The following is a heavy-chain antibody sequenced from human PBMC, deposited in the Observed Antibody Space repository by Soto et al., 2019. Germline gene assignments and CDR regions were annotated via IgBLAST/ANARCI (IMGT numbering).Heavy chain of an antibody. CDR1: GFTFSSSG. CDR2: IWYDGSKK. CDR3: IKDTTPGGLDY. J-gene: IGHJ4*02. V-gene: IGHV3-33*06. D-gene: IGHD3-16*01. Sequence: GGSLRLSCAASGFTFSSSGMHWVRQAPGKGLEWVAIIWYDGSKKYYADSVKGRFTISRDNSKNTVYLQMNSLRAEDTAVYYCIKDTTPGGLDYWGRPILVTVSS.